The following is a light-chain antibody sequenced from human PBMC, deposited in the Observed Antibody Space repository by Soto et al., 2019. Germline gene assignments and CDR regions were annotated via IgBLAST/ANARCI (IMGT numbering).Light chain of an antibody. CDR3: QQYNNWPLT. J-gene: IGKJ4*01. CDR1: QSVASK. V-gene: IGKV3D-15*01. CDR2: GAS. Sequence: DIVMTQSPATLSVSPGERATLSCRASQSVASKLAWYQQKPGQAPKLLIYGASTRATGIPARFSGSGSGTEFSLTISSLQSEDFAVYYCQQYNNWPLTFVGGTKVEIK.